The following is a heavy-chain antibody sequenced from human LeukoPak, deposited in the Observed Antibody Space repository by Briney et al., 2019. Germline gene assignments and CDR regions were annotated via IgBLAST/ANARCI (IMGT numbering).Heavy chain of an antibody. V-gene: IGHV4-38-2*01. Sequence: SETLSLTCAVSGYSISSGYYWGWIRQPPGKGLEWIGSIYNSGSTYYNPSLKSRVTISVDTSKNQFSLKLSSVTAADTAVYYCARRGVYDSSGYYNDWGQGTLVTVSS. CDR2: IYNSGST. CDR1: GYSISSGYY. CDR3: ARRGVYDSSGYYND. J-gene: IGHJ4*02. D-gene: IGHD3-22*01.